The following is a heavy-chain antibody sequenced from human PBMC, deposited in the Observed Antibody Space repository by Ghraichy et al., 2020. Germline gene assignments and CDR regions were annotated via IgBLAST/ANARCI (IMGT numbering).Heavy chain of an antibody. J-gene: IGHJ5*02. V-gene: IGHV3-23*01. CDR3: AKDPFPLSSSWYGNWFDP. CDR2: ISGSGGST. D-gene: IGHD6-13*01. Sequence: GESLNISCAASGFTFSSYAMSWVRQAPGKGLEWVSAISGSGGSTYYADSVKGRFTISKDNSKNTLYLQMNSLRAEDTAVYYCAKDPFPLSSSWYGNWFDPWGQGTLVTVSS. CDR1: GFTFSSYA.